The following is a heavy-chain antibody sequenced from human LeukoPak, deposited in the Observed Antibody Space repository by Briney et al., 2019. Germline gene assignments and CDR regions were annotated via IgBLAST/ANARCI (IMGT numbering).Heavy chain of an antibody. V-gene: IGHV3-23*01. Sequence: GGSLRLSCAASGFTFSTYAMSWVRQAPGKGLEWVSTISGGGGSIYYADSVKGRFTISRDNSKNTLYLQMNSLRAEDTAVYYCAKAGRYSYNWFDPWGQGTLVTVSS. CDR1: GFTFSTYA. CDR2: ISGGGGSI. CDR3: AKAGRYSYNWFDP. J-gene: IGHJ5*02. D-gene: IGHD5-18*01.